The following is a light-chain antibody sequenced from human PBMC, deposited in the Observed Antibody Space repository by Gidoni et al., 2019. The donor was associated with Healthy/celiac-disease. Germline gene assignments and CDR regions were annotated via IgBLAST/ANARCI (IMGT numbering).Light chain of an antibody. Sequence: DIVMIQSPDSLAVSLGERATINCKYSQSVLYSSNNKNYLAWYQQKPGQPPKLLIYWASTRESGVPDRFSGSGSGTDFTLTISSLQAEDVAVYYCQQYYSTPPTFGPGTKVDIK. CDR1: QSVLYSSNNKNY. V-gene: IGKV4-1*01. J-gene: IGKJ3*01. CDR2: WAS. CDR3: QQYYSTPPT.